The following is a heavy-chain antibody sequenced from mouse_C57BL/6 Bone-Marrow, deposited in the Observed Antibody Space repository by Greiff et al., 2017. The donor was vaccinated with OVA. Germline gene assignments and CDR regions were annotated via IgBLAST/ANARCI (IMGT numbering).Heavy chain of an antibody. Sequence: EVQLQQSGAELVRPGASVKLSCTASGFNIKDDYMHWVKQRPEQGLEWIGWIDPENGDTEYASKFQGKATITADTSSNTAYLQLSSLTSEDTAVYYCIYYGSIYWYFDVWGTGTTVTVSS. V-gene: IGHV14-4*01. CDR3: IYYGSIYWYFDV. J-gene: IGHJ1*03. D-gene: IGHD1-1*01. CDR2: IDPENGDT. CDR1: GFNIKDDY.